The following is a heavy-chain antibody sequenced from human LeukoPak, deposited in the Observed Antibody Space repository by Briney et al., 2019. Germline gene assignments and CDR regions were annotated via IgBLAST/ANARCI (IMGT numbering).Heavy chain of an antibody. J-gene: IGHJ4*02. CDR1: GFTFSSYS. D-gene: IGHD2-15*01. Sequence: GGSLRLSCAASGFTFSSYSMNWVRQAPGKGLEWGSSISSSSSYIYYADSVKGRFTISRDNAKNSLYLQINSLRAEDTAVYYCARDSHLVVVVVAATLDYWGQGTLVTVSS. V-gene: IGHV3-21*01. CDR2: ISSSSSYI. CDR3: ARDSHLVVVVVAATLDY.